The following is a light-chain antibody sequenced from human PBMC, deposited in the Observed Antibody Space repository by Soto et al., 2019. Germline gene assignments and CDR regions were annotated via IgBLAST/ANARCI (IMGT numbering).Light chain of an antibody. V-gene: IGKV3-20*01. CDR2: GAS. CDR1: QSVSSSY. J-gene: IGKJ3*01. CDR3: QQYGSSHT. Sequence: EIVLTQSPGTLSLSPGERATLSCRASQSVSSSYLAWYQRKPGQAPRLLIYGASSRATGIPDRFSGSGSGTDFTLTISRLEPEDFAVYYCQQYGSSHTFGPGTKVDIK.